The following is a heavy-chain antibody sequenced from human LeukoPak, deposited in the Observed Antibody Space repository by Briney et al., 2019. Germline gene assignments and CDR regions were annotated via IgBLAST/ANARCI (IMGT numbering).Heavy chain of an antibody. CDR1: GSTFSSYS. J-gene: IGHJ4*02. CDR3: ARDSITMVRGVRKYYFDY. V-gene: IGHV3-48*01. D-gene: IGHD3-10*01. Sequence: GGSLRLSCAASGSTFSSYSMNWVRQAPGKGVEWVSYISSSSSTIYYADSVKGRFTISRDNAKNSLYLQMNSLRAEDTAVYYCARDSITMVRGVRKYYFDYWGQGTLVTVSS. CDR2: ISSSSSTI.